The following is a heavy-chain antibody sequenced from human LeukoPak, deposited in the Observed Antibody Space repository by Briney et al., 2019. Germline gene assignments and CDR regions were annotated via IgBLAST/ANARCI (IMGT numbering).Heavy chain of an antibody. J-gene: IGHJ5*02. D-gene: IGHD3-3*01. V-gene: IGHV1-2*02. Sequence: ASVKVSCKASVYSFTGYYMNWVRQAPGQGLEWMGWINPNSGYTNYAQKFQGRVTMTRDTSISTAYMELSRLTSDDTAVYYCARELRFPNWFDPWGQGTLVTVSS. CDR1: VYSFTGYY. CDR2: INPNSGYT. CDR3: ARELRFPNWFDP.